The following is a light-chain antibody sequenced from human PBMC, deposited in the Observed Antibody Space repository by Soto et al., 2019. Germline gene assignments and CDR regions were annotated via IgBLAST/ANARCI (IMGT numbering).Light chain of an antibody. V-gene: IGKV3-20*01. CDR1: QYGSSNF. J-gene: IGKJ2*01. CDR3: QQYGRSPYT. CDR2: GAS. Sequence: EIVLTQSPGTLSLSPGERATLSCRASQYGSSNFLAWFQQKPGQAPRLLIYGASSRATGIPDRFSGSGSGTDFTLTISRLEPEDFAVYYCQQYGRSPYTFGQGTKLEIK.